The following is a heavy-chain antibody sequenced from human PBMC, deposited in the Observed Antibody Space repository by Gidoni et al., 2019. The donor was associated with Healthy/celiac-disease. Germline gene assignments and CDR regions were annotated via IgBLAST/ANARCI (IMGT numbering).Heavy chain of an antibody. D-gene: IGHD6-19*01. CDR3: ARGHSSGWTESGWFDY. V-gene: IGHV3-33*08. CDR2: IWYDGSNK. Sequence: QTQLLHSAGRAVTPGTSLRLACAAAVCTCSSYGWNWVRQAPGKGLEWVAVIWYDGSNKYYAASVKGRFTISRDNSKNTLYLQMNSLRAEDTAVYYFARGHSSGWTESGWFDYWGQGTLVTVSS. J-gene: IGHJ4*02. CDR1: VCTCSSYG.